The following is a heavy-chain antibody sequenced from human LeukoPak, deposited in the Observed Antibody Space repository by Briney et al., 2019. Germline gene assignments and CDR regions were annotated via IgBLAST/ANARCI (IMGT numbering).Heavy chain of an antibody. D-gene: IGHD5-18*01. Sequence: GASVKVSFKASGYTFTSYGISWVRQAPGQGLEWMGWISAYNGNTNYAQKLQGRVTMTTDTSTSTAYMELRSLRSDDTAVYYCARDLYSQGYYYYGMDVWGQGTTVTVSS. CDR2: ISAYNGNT. CDR1: GYTFTSYG. J-gene: IGHJ6*02. V-gene: IGHV1-18*01. CDR3: ARDLYSQGYYYYGMDV.